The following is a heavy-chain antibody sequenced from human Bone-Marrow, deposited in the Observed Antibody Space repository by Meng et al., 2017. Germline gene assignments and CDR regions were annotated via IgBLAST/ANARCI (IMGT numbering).Heavy chain of an antibody. CDR2: IYYSGST. CDR1: GGSISSGAYY. V-gene: IGHV4-31*03. Sequence: QVQLQESGPGLVKPSQTLSLTCTVSGGSISSGAYYWSWIRQHPGKGLEWIGYIYYSGSTYYNPSLKSRVTISVDTSKNQFSLKLSSVTAADTAVYYCARHVDTAMVTGWYFDLWGRGTLVTVSS. CDR3: ARHVDTAMVTGWYFDL. J-gene: IGHJ2*01. D-gene: IGHD5-18*01.